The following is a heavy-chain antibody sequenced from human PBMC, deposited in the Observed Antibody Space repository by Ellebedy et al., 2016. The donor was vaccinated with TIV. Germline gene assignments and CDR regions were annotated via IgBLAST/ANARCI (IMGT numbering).Heavy chain of an antibody. V-gene: IGHV3-7*01. CDR3: ARGRTTGI. CDR1: GFTFSSEW. Sequence: PGGSLRLSCAASGFTFSSEWMSWVRQAPGKGLEWVANIKQDESEKYYLDSVKGRFTISRDNAKSSLYLQMNSLRPEDTAVYYCARGRTTGIWGQGTLVTVSS. D-gene: IGHD1-14*01. J-gene: IGHJ4*02. CDR2: IKQDESEK.